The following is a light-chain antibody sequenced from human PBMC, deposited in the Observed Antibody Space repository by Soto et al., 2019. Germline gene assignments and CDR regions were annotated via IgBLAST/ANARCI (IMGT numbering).Light chain of an antibody. CDR3: AAWDDSLNGFYV. Sequence: QSVLTQPRSVSGSPGQSVTISCTGTSSDVGGYNYVSWYQQHPGKAPKLMIYDVSKRPSGVPDRFSGSKSGSTASLTISGLQAEDEADYYCAAWDDSLNGFYVFGTGTKVTVL. CDR1: SSDVGGYNY. J-gene: IGLJ1*01. CDR2: DVS. V-gene: IGLV2-11*01.